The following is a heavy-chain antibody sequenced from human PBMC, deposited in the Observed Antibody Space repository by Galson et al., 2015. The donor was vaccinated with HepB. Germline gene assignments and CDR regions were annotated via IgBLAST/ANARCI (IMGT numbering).Heavy chain of an antibody. V-gene: IGHV4-30-4*01. CDR2: IYYSGST. Sequence: LSLTCTVSGGSISSGDYYWSWIRQPPGKGLEWIGYIYYSGSTYYNPSLKSRVTISVDTSKNQFSLKLSSVTAADTAVYYCAGEGSYCSSTSCYTGDGMGVWGQGTTVTVSS. CDR1: GGSISSGDYY. CDR3: AGEGSYCSSTSCYTGDGMGV. J-gene: IGHJ6*02. D-gene: IGHD2-2*02.